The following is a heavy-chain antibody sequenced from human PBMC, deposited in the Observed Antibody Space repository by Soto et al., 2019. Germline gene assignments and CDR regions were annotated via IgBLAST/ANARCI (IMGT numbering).Heavy chain of an antibody. Sequence: EVQLVESGGGLVQPGGSLRLSCAASGFTFSSYDMHWVRQATGKGLEWVSAIGTAGDTYYPGSVKGRFTISRENAKNSLYLQMNSLRAGDTAVYYWARGVQWARSITMVRGVRRYWYFDLWGRGTLVTVSS. CDR1: GFTFSSYD. V-gene: IGHV3-13*01. CDR3: ARGVQWARSITMVRGVRRYWYFDL. J-gene: IGHJ2*01. CDR2: IGTAGDT. D-gene: IGHD3-10*01.